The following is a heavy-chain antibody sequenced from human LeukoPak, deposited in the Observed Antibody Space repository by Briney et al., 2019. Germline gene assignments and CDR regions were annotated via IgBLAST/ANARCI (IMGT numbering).Heavy chain of an antibody. J-gene: IGHJ5*02. V-gene: IGHV4-4*07. CDR2: IFTSGGT. CDR1: GDSTRVVY. Sequence: PSETLSLTCVVSGDSTRVVYWRSRRQPAGKGLEWIGRIFTSGGTNYNPSLKSRVSMSVDTSKNQFSLNLSSVTSEDTAVYCCARITIFSGNWLHPGGQGTLVTVSS. D-gene: IGHD3-3*01. CDR3: ARITIFSGNWLHP.